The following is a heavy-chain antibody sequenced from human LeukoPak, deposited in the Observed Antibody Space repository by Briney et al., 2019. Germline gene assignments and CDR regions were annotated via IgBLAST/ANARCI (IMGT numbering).Heavy chain of an antibody. CDR1: GFTFSSYG. CDR3: AREVVGLDY. J-gene: IGHJ4*02. Sequence: PGGSLRLSCAASGFTFSSYGMIWARQVPGKGLEWVSYISSSGTTIKYADSVRGRFTISRDNAKKSLYLQMDSLRAEDTAIYYCAREVVGLDYWAQGTLVTVSS. CDR2: ISSSGTTI. V-gene: IGHV3-48*01. D-gene: IGHD3/OR15-3a*01.